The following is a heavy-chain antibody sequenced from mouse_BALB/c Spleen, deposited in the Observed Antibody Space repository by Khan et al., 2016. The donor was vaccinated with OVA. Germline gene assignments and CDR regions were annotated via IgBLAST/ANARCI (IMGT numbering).Heavy chain of an antibody. CDR2: INTYTGEP. CDR1: GYTFTNYG. Sequence: QIQLVQSGPELKKPGETVKISCKASGYTFTNYGMNWVKQAPGKGLKWMGWINTYTGEPTYADDFKGRFAFSLETSASTAYLQINNLKNEDTATYFCARPPYVSYVRVYRGQGTSVTVSS. V-gene: IGHV9-3-1*01. J-gene: IGHJ4*01. CDR3: ARPPYVSYVRVY. D-gene: IGHD1-1*01.